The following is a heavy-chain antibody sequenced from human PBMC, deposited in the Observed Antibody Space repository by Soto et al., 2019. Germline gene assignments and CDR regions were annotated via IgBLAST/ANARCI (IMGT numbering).Heavy chain of an antibody. Sequence: GGSLRPSSSASGFTFSSYAMHWVRQAPGKGLEYASSISTNGGSTHYADSVKGRFTISRDNSKNTQYLQMSSLRADDTAVYYCVKGEYYYDSSGYYPFDYWGQGTLVTVSS. CDR2: ISTNGGST. CDR1: GFTFSSYA. V-gene: IGHV3-64D*06. CDR3: VKGEYYYDSSGYYPFDY. D-gene: IGHD3-22*01. J-gene: IGHJ4*02.